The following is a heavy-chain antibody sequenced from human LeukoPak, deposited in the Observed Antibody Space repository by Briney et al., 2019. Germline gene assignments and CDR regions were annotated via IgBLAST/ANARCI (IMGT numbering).Heavy chain of an antibody. D-gene: IGHD2-2*01. V-gene: IGHV1-2*02. Sequence: ASVKVSCKASGYTFTGYYMHWVRQAPGQGLEWMGWINPNSGGTNYAQKFQGRVTMTRDTSNSTAYMELSRLRSDDTAVYYCASLGYCSSTSCHDAFDIWGQGTMVTVSS. CDR1: GYTFTGYY. J-gene: IGHJ3*02. CDR3: ASLGYCSSTSCHDAFDI. CDR2: INPNSGGT.